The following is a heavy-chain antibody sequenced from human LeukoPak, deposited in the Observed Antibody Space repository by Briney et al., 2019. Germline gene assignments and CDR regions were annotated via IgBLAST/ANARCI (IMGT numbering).Heavy chain of an antibody. Sequence: ASVKVSCKASGYTFTSYGISWVRQAPGQGLEWIGWISAYNGNTNYAQKLQGRVTMTTDTSTSTAYMELRSLRSDDTAVYYCARDLIRFLEWSPNWFDPWGQGTLVTVSS. V-gene: IGHV1-18*01. CDR1: GYTFTSYG. CDR3: ARDLIRFLEWSPNWFDP. J-gene: IGHJ5*02. D-gene: IGHD3-3*01. CDR2: ISAYNGNT.